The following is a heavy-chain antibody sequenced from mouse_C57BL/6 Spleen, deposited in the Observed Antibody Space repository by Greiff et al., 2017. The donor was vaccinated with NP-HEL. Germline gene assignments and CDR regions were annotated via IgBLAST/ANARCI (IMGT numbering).Heavy chain of an antibody. Sequence: EVQLQQSVAELVRPGASVKLSCTASGFNIKNTYMHWVKQRPEQGLEWIGRIDPANGNTKYAPQFQGKATITADTSSNTAYLQLSSLTSEDTAIYYCARGAFYYGSSYVGAMDYWGQGTSVTVSS. D-gene: IGHD1-1*01. J-gene: IGHJ4*01. V-gene: IGHV14-3*01. CDR1: GFNIKNTY. CDR2: IDPANGNT. CDR3: ARGAFYYGSSYVGAMDY.